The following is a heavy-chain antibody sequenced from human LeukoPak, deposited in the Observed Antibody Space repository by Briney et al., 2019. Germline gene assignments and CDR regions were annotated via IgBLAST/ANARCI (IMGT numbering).Heavy chain of an antibody. CDR3: TRDAAFDI. Sequence: GGSLRLSCAASGFTFSNAWMSWFRQAPGKGLEWVGFIRSKAHGGTTEYAASVKGRFTISRDDSKSIAYLQMNSLKTEDTAVYYCTRDAAFDIWGQGTMVTVSS. J-gene: IGHJ3*02. CDR1: GFTFSNAW. V-gene: IGHV3-49*03. CDR2: IRSKAHGGTT.